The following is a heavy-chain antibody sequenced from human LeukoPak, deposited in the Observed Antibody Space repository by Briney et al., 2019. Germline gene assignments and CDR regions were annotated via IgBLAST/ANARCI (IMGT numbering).Heavy chain of an antibody. D-gene: IGHD6-19*01. CDR1: GFTFSTYW. CDR3: ARYPIAVAGTDFNWFDP. Sequence: GGSLRLSCAASGFTFSTYWMHWVRQAPGKGLVWVSRINSDGSTTNYADSVKGRFTISRDNAKNTLHLQMNSLRAEDTAVYYCARYPIAVAGTDFNWFDPWGQGTLVTVSS. J-gene: IGHJ5*02. CDR2: INSDGSTT. V-gene: IGHV3-74*01.